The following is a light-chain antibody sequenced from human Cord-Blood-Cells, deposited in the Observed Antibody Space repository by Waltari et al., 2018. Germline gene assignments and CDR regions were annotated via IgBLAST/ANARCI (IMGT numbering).Light chain of an antibody. CDR3: SSYTSSSTWV. CDR1: SSDVGGYTY. J-gene: IGLJ3*02. V-gene: IGLV2-14*03. Sequence: QSALTQPASVSGSPGQSITISCTGTSSDVGGYTYVSWYQQNPGKAPKLMIYDVSNRPSGVSNRFSGSKSGNTASLTISGLQAEDEADYYCSSYTSSSTWVFGGGTKLTVL. CDR2: DVS.